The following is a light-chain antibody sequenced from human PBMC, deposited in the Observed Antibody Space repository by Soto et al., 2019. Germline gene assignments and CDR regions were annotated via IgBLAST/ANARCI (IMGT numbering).Light chain of an antibody. CDR1: QTISSW. CDR3: QQYDKSPLT. V-gene: IGKV1-33*01. J-gene: IGKJ4*01. CDR2: DAS. Sequence: DIQMTQTPSTLSGSVGDRVTITCRASQTISSWLAWYQQKPGKAPKLLIYDASNLETGVPSRFSGSGSGTDFTFTISSLQPEDIATYYCQQYDKSPLTFGGGTKVDIK.